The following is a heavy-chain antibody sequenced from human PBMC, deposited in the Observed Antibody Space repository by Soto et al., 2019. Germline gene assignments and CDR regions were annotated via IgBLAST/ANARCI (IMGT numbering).Heavy chain of an antibody. CDR2: ITWDGGSI. Sequence: PGGSLRLSCTASGFNFHDYSIHWVRQTPGKGLEWVPFITWDGGSIYFADSVKDRFTISRDNSKNSLTLEINSLRSEDSGLYYCAKGGFGGYGMDVWGQGTTVTVSS. CDR1: GFNFHDYS. J-gene: IGHJ6*02. CDR3: AKGGFGGYGMDV. D-gene: IGHD6-25*01. V-gene: IGHV3-43*01.